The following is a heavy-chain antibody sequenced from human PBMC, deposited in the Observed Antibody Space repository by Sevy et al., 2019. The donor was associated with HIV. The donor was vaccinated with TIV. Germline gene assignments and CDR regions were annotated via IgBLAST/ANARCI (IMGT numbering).Heavy chain of an antibody. Sequence: GGSLRLSCAASGFNFNNHWMSWVRQAPEKGLEWVANIKQDGSEKYYVDSLKGRFTISRDNANNSLSLQIDGLRAEDTAVYYCARLPTGLQSFNYLLSTYFDSWAREPSSPSPQ. J-gene: IGHJ4*02. CDR2: IKQDGSEK. V-gene: IGHV3-7*01. D-gene: IGHD4-4*01. CDR1: GFNFNNHW. CDR3: ARLPTGLQSFNYLLSTYFDS.